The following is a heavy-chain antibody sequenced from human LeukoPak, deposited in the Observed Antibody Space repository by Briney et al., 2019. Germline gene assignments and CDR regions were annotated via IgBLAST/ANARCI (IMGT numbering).Heavy chain of an antibody. V-gene: IGHV4-39*07. CDR2: IYYSGST. D-gene: IGHD2-2*01. Sequence: SETLSLTCTVSGGSISSSSYYWGWIRQPPGKGLEWIGSIYYSGSTYYNPSLKSRVTISVDTSKNQFSLKLSSVTAADTAVYYCARAGYCSSTSCYQKHGNDYWGQGTLVTVSS. CDR1: GGSISSSSYY. CDR3: ARAGYCSSTSCYQKHGNDY. J-gene: IGHJ4*02.